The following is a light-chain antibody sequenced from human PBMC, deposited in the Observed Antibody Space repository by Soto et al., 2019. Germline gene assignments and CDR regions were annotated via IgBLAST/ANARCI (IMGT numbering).Light chain of an antibody. V-gene: IGLV2-11*01. J-gene: IGLJ2*01. CDR1: SSDVGGYNY. CDR2: DVI. CDR3: CSYVDSYTLV. Sequence: QSALTQPRSVSGSPGQSVTISCTGTSSDVGGYNYVSWYQQHPGKAPKLMIYDVIKRPSGVPDRFSGSKSGNTASLTISGLQAEDEADYYCCSYVDSYTLVFGGGTKVTVL.